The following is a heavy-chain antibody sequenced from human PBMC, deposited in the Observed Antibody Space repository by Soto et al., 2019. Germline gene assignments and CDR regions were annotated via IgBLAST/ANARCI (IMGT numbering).Heavy chain of an antibody. CDR1: GFTFSSYA. CDR2: ISYDGSNK. CDR3: ARAGLGYY. Sequence: QVQLVESGGGVVQPGRSLRLSCAASGFTFSSYAMHWVRQAPGKGLEWVAVISYDGSNKYYADSVKGRFTISRDNSKNTLYLQMSSRRAEDTAVYYCARAGLGYYWGHRTLVTVSS. D-gene: IGHD3-16*01. V-gene: IGHV3-30-3*01. J-gene: IGHJ4*01.